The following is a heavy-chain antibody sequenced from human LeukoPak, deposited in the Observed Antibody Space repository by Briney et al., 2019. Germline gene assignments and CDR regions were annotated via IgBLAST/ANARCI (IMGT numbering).Heavy chain of an antibody. CDR1: GFAFDEHG. CDR3: ARAPITSPFYFDY. V-gene: IGHV3-20*04. Sequence: PGGSLRLSCTASGFAFDEHGMSWVRQVPGKGLEWVSGINWSGGSTGYADPLRGRFTISRDNAKNSLYLQVDSLGAEHTALYYCARAPITSPFYFDYWGQGTRVTVSS. CDR2: INWSGGST. D-gene: IGHD2-2*01. J-gene: IGHJ4*02.